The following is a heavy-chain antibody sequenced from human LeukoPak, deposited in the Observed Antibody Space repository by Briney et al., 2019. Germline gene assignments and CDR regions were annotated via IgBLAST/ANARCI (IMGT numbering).Heavy chain of an antibody. D-gene: IGHD3-3*01. CDR2: IKQDGSEK. Sequence: PGGSLRLSCAASGFTFSSYWMSWVRQAPGKGLEWVANIKQDGSEKYYVDSVKGRFTISRDNAKNSLYLQMNSLRAEDTAVYYCARVGVLWKRDAFDIWGQGTMVTVSS. J-gene: IGHJ3*02. CDR1: GFTFSSYW. V-gene: IGHV3-7*01. CDR3: ARVGVLWKRDAFDI.